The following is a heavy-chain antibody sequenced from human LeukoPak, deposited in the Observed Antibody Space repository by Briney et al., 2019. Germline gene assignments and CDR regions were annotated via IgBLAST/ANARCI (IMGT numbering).Heavy chain of an antibody. V-gene: IGHV3-21*01. CDR2: ISSSSSYI. D-gene: IGHD3-22*01. Sequence: GGPLRLSCAASGFTFSSYSMNWVRQAPGKGLEWVSSISSSSSYIYYADSVKGRFTISRDNAKNSLYLQMNSLRAEDTAVYYCARGLPSTLTYYYDSSGYLGYWGQGTLVTVSS. CDR3: ARGLPSTLTYYYDSSGYLGY. J-gene: IGHJ4*02. CDR1: GFTFSSYS.